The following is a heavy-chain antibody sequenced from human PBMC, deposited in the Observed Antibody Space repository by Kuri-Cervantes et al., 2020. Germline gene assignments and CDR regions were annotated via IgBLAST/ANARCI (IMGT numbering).Heavy chain of an antibody. V-gene: IGHV1-69*05. CDR2: IIPMFGTA. CDR1: GGTFSSYA. D-gene: IGHD4-17*01. Sequence: SVKVSCKASGGTFSSYAISWVRQAPGQGLEWMGGIIPMFGTANYAQRFQGRVTITTDESTSTAYMELSSLRSEDTAVYYCARYAVTTNNFDYWGQGTLVTVSS. CDR3: ARYAVTTNNFDY. J-gene: IGHJ4*02.